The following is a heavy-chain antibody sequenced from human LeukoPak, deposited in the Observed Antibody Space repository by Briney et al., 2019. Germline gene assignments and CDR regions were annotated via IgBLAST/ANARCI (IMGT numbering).Heavy chain of an antibody. D-gene: IGHD6-19*01. V-gene: IGHV4-34*01. J-gene: IGHJ6*03. CDR2: INHSGST. CDR3: ARLGYSSGWYVYYYYMDV. CDR1: GGSFSGYY. Sequence: PSETLSLTCAVYGGSFSGYYWSWIRQPPGKGLEWIGEINHSGSTNYNPSLKSRVTISVDTSKNQFSLKLSSVTAADTAVYYCARLGYSSGWYVYYYYMDVWGKGTTVTISS.